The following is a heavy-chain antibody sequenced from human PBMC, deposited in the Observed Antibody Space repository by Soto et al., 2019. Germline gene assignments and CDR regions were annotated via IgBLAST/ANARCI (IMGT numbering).Heavy chain of an antibody. Sequence: PSETLSLTCTVSGGSISSGDYYWSWIRQPPGKGMEWIGYIYYSGSTYYNPSLRSRVTISVDTSKNQFSLKLSSVTAADTAVYYCARDIGWFGPKNWFDPWGQGTLVTVSS. J-gene: IGHJ5*02. V-gene: IGHV4-30-4*01. D-gene: IGHD3-10*01. CDR2: IYYSGST. CDR1: GGSISSGDYY. CDR3: ARDIGWFGPKNWFDP.